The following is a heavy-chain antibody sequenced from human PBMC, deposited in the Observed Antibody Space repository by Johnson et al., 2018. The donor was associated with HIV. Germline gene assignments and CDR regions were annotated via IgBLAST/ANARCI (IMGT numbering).Heavy chain of an antibody. CDR1: GFTFSDSY. CDR3: ARSSSGLDAFDI. CDR2: ISGSDGAI. Sequence: QVQLVESGGGWVKPGGSLSLSCAASGFTFSDSYMNWIRQAPGKGLEWVSYISGSDGAIWYADSVKGRFTVSRDNAKNSFYLQMNSLRAEDTALYYCARSSSGLDAFDIWGQGTMVTVSS. V-gene: IGHV3-11*01. D-gene: IGHD3-22*01. J-gene: IGHJ3*02.